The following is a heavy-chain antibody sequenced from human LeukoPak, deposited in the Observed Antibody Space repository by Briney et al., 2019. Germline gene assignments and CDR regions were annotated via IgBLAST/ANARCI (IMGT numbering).Heavy chain of an antibody. CDR3: ARGPLGWFGELLGFDY. CDR2: INPSGGST. CDR1: GYTFTSYY. V-gene: IGHV1-46*01. D-gene: IGHD3-10*01. J-gene: IGHJ4*02. Sequence: ASVKVSCKASGYTFTSYYMHWVRQAPGQGLECMGIINPSGGSTSYAQKFQGRVTMTRDTSTSTVYMELSSLRSEDTAVYYCARGPLGWFGELLGFDYWGQGTLVTVSS.